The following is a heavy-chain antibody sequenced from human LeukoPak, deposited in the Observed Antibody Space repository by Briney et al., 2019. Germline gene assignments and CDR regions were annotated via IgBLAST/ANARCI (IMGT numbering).Heavy chain of an antibody. Sequence: GGSLRLSCAGSGFTFSSFAMTWVRQAPGKGLEWVSSIVGSSSTYYADSLKGRFTISRDNAKNSLYLQMNSLRAEDTAVYYCARIGAGYSRDYWGQGTLVTVSS. J-gene: IGHJ4*02. CDR3: ARIGAGYSRDY. V-gene: IGHV3-21*01. D-gene: IGHD6-13*01. CDR2: IVGSSST. CDR1: GFTFSSFA.